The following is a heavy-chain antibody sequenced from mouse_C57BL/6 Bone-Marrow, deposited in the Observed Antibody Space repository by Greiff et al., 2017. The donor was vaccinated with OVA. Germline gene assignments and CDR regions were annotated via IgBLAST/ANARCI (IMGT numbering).Heavy chain of an antibody. J-gene: IGHJ1*03. Sequence: EVQLQESGPGMVKPSQSLSLTCTVTGYSITSGYDWHWIRHFPGNKLEWMGYISYSGSTNYNPSLKSRISITHDTSKNHFFLKLNSVTTEDTATYYCASPDYYGSSYWYFDVWGTGTTVTVSS. D-gene: IGHD1-1*01. CDR1: GYSITSGYD. V-gene: IGHV3-1*01. CDR3: ASPDYYGSSYWYFDV. CDR2: ISYSGST.